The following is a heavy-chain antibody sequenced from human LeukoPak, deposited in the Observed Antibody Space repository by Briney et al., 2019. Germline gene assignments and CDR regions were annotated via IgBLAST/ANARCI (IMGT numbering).Heavy chain of an antibody. J-gene: IGHJ4*02. Sequence: GGSMRLSCAASGFTFSSYSMNWVRQAPGKGLEWVSSISSSSSYIYYADSVKGRFTISRDNAKHSLYLQMNSLRDEDTAVYYCASEEVAVAGGDYWGQGTLVTVSS. V-gene: IGHV3-21*01. D-gene: IGHD6-19*01. CDR1: GFTFSSYS. CDR3: ASEEVAVAGGDY. CDR2: ISSSSSYI.